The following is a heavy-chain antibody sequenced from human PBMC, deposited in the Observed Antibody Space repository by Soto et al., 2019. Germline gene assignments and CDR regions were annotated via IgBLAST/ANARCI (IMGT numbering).Heavy chain of an antibody. Sequence: PGGSLRLSCAASGFTFSSYGMHWVRQAPGKGLEWVAVIWYDGSNKYYADFVKGRFTISRDNSKNTLYLQMNSLRAEDTAVYYCARDLLLWFGERNYYYYGMDVWGQGTTVTVSS. CDR2: IWYDGSNK. D-gene: IGHD3-10*01. CDR1: GFTFSSYG. V-gene: IGHV3-33*08. J-gene: IGHJ6*02. CDR3: ARDLLLWFGERNYYYYGMDV.